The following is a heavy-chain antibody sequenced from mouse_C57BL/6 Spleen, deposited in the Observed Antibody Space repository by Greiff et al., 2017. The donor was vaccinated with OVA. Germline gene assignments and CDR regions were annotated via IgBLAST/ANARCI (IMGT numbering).Heavy chain of an antibody. J-gene: IGHJ1*03. CDR3: DNRQRFDV. Sequence: VQGVESGPGLVQPSQSLSITCTVSGFSLTSYGVHWVRQSPGKGLEWLGVIWRGGSTDYNAAFMSRLSITTDNSKSQVSLKMDSLQVDDTAIYYCDNRQRFDVWGTGTTVTVSS. D-gene: IGHD3-2*01. CDR1: GFSLTSYG. V-gene: IGHV2-5*01. CDR2: IWRGGST.